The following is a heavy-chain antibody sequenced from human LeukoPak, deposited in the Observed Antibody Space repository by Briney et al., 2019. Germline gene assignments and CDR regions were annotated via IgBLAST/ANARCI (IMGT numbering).Heavy chain of an antibody. V-gene: IGHV3-48*03. CDR1: GFTFSYFE. Sequence: SGGSLRLSCAASGFTFSYFEMNWVRQAPGKGLELVSYISSSGSTIYYADSVKGRFTISRDNAKNSLYLQMNSLRAEDTAVYYCARDGSSGWYGVGASFDYWGQGTLVTVSS. CDR3: ARDGSSGWYGVGASFDY. J-gene: IGHJ4*02. D-gene: IGHD6-19*01. CDR2: ISSSGSTI.